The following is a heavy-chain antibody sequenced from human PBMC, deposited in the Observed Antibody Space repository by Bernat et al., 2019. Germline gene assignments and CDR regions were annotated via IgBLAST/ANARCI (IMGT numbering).Heavy chain of an antibody. V-gene: IGHV3-30*03. J-gene: IGHJ6*02. CDR3: ATLTTVTTVYCYYGMDV. CDR1: GFTFSSYG. Sequence: QVQLVESGGGVVQPGRSLRLSCAASGFTFSSYGMHWVRQAPGKGLEWVAVISYDGSNKYYADSVKGRFTISRDNSKNTLYLQMNSLRAEDTAVYYCATLTTVTTVYCYYGMDVWGQGTTVTVSS. D-gene: IGHD4-17*01. CDR2: ISYDGSNK.